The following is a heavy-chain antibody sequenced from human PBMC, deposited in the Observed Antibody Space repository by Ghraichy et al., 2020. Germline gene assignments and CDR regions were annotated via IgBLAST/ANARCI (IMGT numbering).Heavy chain of an antibody. CDR1: GFTFSSYS. V-gene: IGHV3-21*01. CDR3: ARDWREWFGESETFDY. D-gene: IGHD3-10*01. CDR2: ISSSSSYI. Sequence: GGSLRLSCAASGFTFSSYSMNWVRQAPGKGLEWVSSISSSSSYIYYADSVKGRFTISRDNAKNSLYLQMKSLRAEDTAVYYCARDWREWFGESETFDYWGQGTLVTVSS. J-gene: IGHJ4*02.